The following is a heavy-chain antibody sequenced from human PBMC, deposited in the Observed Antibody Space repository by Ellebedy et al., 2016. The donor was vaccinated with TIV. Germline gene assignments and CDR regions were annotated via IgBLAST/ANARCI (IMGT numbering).Heavy chain of an antibody. V-gene: IGHV4-39*01. CDR3: ARPGRGYSYGQLPINWFDP. J-gene: IGHJ5*02. CDR2: IYYSGST. Sequence: SETLSLTXTVSGGSINSSSYYWGWIRQPPGKGLEWIGSIYYSGSTYYNPSLKSRVTISVDTSKNQFSLKLSSVTAADTAVYYCARPGRGYSYGQLPINWFDPWGQGTLVTVSS. CDR1: GGSINSSSYY. D-gene: IGHD5-18*01.